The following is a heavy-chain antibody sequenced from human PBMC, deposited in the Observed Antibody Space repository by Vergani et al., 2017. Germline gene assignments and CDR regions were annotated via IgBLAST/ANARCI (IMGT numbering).Heavy chain of an antibody. CDR3: AKDHGGYCTNGNCLFGS. CDR1: GFIFDDYA. D-gene: IGHD2-8*01. V-gene: IGHV3-9*01. J-gene: IGHJ4*02. Sequence: EVHLVESGGDLVEPGRSLRLSCAASGFIFDDYAMHWVRQVPGKGLEWVSGISWNSKSEAYADSVKGRFAISRDNAKNSLYLQMNSLRPEDTAQYYCAKDHGGYCTNGNCLFGSWVQGSLVTVSS. CDR2: ISWNSKSE.